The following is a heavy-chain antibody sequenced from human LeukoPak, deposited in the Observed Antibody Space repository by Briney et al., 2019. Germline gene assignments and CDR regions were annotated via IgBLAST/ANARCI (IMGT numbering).Heavy chain of an antibody. V-gene: IGHV3-64D*06. CDR2: ISSNGGTT. J-gene: IGHJ4*02. Sequence: PGGSLRLSCSASGFTFSSHAMHWVRHAPGKGLEYVSAISSNGGTTYYADSVKGKFTISRDNSKSTLYLQMSSLRAEDTGVYYCVKAVLGQWLASDYWGQGTLVTVSS. D-gene: IGHD6-19*01. CDR1: GFTFSSHA. CDR3: VKAVLGQWLASDY.